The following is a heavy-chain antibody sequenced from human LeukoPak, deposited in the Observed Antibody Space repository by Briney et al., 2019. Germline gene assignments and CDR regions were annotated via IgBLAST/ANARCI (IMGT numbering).Heavy chain of an antibody. Sequence: GGSLRLSCAASGFTFDDYAMHWVRRAPGKGLEWVSGISWNSGSIGYADSVKGRFTISRDNAKNSLYLQMNSLRAEDTALYYCAKETADSSGYYNPRYFDYWGQGTLVTVSS. CDR2: ISWNSGSI. D-gene: IGHD3-22*01. V-gene: IGHV3-9*01. CDR3: AKETADSSGYYNPRYFDY. CDR1: GFTFDDYA. J-gene: IGHJ4*02.